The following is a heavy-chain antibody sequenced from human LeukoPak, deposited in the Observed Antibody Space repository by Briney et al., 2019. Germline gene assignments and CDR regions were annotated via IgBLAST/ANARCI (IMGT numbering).Heavy chain of an antibody. J-gene: IGHJ3*02. V-gene: IGHV4-59*12. CDR3: ARDMDCSSTSCYSSHAFDI. CDR2: ISYSGST. D-gene: IGHD2-2*01. Sequence: PSETLSLTCTVSGGSISGYYWSWIRQPPGKGLEWIAYISYSGSTYYNPSLKSRVTISVDTSKNQFSLKLSSVTAADTAVYYCARDMDCSSTSCYSSHAFDIWGQGTMVTVSS. CDR1: GGSISGYY.